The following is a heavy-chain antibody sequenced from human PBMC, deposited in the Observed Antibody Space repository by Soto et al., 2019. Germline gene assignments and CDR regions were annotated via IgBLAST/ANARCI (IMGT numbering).Heavy chain of an antibody. J-gene: IGHJ5*02. D-gene: IGHD2-2*01. CDR2: ISGSGGST. CDR3: ARATGDIVVVPAAYFDP. Sequence: GGSLRLSCAASGFTFSSYAMSWVRQAPGKGLEWVSAISGSGGSTYYADSVKGRFTISRDNAKNSLYLQMNSLRAEDTAVYYCARATGDIVVVPAAYFDPWGQGTLVTVSS. CDR1: GFTFSSYA. V-gene: IGHV3-23*01.